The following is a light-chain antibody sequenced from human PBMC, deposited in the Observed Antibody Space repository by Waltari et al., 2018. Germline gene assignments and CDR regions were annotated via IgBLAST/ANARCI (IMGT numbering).Light chain of an antibody. Sequence: SYELTQPPSVSVSPGQPASITCSGDKLGHKYVCWYQQKPVQSPVLLIYQDNRRPSGIPGRFSGANSGKTATLTISGTQARDEADYYCQAWGSGTVLFGGGTKLTVL. CDR1: KLGHKY. J-gene: IGLJ2*01. V-gene: IGLV3-1*01. CDR3: QAWGSGTVL. CDR2: QDN.